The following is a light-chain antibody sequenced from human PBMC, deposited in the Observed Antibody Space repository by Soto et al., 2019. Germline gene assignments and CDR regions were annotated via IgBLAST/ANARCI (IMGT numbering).Light chain of an antibody. Sequence: QSVLTQPPSVSGAPGQRVTISCTGSSSNIGAGYEVHWYQQLPGTAPKLLIYANHNRPSGVPDRFSGSKSGTSASLAITGLQAEDEADYYCQSYDSSLCGSVFGGGTKLTVL. V-gene: IGLV1-40*01. CDR1: SSNIGAGYE. CDR2: ANH. J-gene: IGLJ2*01. CDR3: QSYDSSLCGSV.